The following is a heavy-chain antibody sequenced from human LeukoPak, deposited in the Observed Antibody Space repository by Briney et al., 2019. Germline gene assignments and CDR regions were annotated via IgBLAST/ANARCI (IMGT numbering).Heavy chain of an antibody. J-gene: IGHJ4*02. CDR3: ARDGGWGTGRRVDY. CDR1: GYTFTSYA. V-gene: IGHV1-3*01. CDR2: INAGNGNT. Sequence: GASVKVSCKASGYTFTSYAMHWVRQAPGQRLEWMGWINAGNGNTKYSQKFQGRVTITGDTSASTAYMELSSLRSEDTAVYYCARDGGWGTGRRVDYWGQGTLVTVSS. D-gene: IGHD6-19*01.